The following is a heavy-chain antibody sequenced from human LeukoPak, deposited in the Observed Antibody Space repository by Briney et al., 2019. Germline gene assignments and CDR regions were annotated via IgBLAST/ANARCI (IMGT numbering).Heavy chain of an antibody. CDR3: ARRVVVPAAMIGFDP. Sequence: PSETLSLTCTVSGGSISSYYWSWIRQPPGKGLEWIGYIYYSGSTNYNPSLKSRVTISVDTSKNQFSLKLSSVTAADTAVYYCARRVVVPAAMIGFDPWGQGTLVTVSS. CDR2: IYYSGST. D-gene: IGHD2-2*01. J-gene: IGHJ5*02. V-gene: IGHV4-59*08. CDR1: GGSISSYY.